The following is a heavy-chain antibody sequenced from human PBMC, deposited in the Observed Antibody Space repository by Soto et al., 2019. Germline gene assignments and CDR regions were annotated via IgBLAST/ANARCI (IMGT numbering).Heavy chain of an antibody. V-gene: IGHV3-30-3*01. CDR1: GFTLSSYA. CDR2: ISYDGSNK. CDR3: ARGGDPLYYYYGMDV. J-gene: IGHJ6*02. Sequence: GGSPRLSCAASGFTLSSYAMHWVRQAPGKGLEWVAVISYDGSNKYYADSVKGRFTISRDNSKNTLYLQMNSLRAEDTAVYYCARGGDPLYYYYGMDVWGQGTTVTVSS.